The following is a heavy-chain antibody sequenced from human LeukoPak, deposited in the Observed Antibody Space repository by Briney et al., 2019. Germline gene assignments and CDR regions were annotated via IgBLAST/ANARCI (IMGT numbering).Heavy chain of an antibody. D-gene: IGHD6-13*01. CDR1: GFTVSSNY. Sequence: GGSLRLSCAASGFTVSSNYMSWVRQAPGKGLEWVSAISGSGGSTYYADSVKGRFTISRDNSKNTLYLQMNSLRAEDTAVYYCARAREQQPTFDYWGQGTLVTVSS. J-gene: IGHJ4*02. CDR3: ARAREQQPTFDY. V-gene: IGHV3-23*01. CDR2: ISGSGGST.